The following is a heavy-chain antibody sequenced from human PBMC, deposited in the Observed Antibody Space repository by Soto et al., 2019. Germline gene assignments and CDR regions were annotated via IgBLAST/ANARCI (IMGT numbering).Heavy chain of an antibody. D-gene: IGHD2-15*01. Sequence: SQTLSLTCAISGDSVSSNSAAWNWIRQSPSRGLEWLGRTYYRSKWYNDYAVSVKSRITINPDTSKNQFSLQLNSVTPEDTAVYYCAREEGYCSGVSCSRGRYYYYGMDVWGQGTTGTVSS. CDR1: GDSVSSNSAA. J-gene: IGHJ6*02. CDR3: AREEGYCSGVSCSRGRYYYYGMDV. CDR2: TYYRSKWYN. V-gene: IGHV6-1*01.